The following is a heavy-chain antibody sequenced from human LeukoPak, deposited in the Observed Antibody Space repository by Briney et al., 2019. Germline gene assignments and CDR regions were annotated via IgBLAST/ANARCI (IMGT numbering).Heavy chain of an antibody. V-gene: IGHV3-23*01. CDR1: GFTFSSYA. J-gene: IGHJ6*02. Sequence: GGSLRLSCAVSGFTFSSYAMNWVRQAPGKGLEWVSVNSGSGGSTYYADSVKGRFTISRDNSKNTLYLQMNSLRAEETAVYYCAKDLNFGGPPYNYYGMDVWGQGTTVTVSS. D-gene: IGHD3-16*01. CDR2: NSGSGGST. CDR3: AKDLNFGGPPYNYYGMDV.